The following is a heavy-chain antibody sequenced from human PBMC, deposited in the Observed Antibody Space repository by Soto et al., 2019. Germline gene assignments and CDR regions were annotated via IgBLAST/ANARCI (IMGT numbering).Heavy chain of an antibody. D-gene: IGHD3-10*01. CDR1: GYPFSSIG. V-gene: IGHV1-18*01. J-gene: IGHJ4*02. CDR3: ARDLAGSGNHYTDS. Sequence: ASVKVSCKASGYPFSSIGISWVRQAPGQGLEWMGWISPYSRNTDYAQRLQGRITMTTDTSTSTAYMELRSLRSDDTAVYFCARDLAGSGNHYTDSWGQGTLVTVSS. CDR2: ISPYSRNT.